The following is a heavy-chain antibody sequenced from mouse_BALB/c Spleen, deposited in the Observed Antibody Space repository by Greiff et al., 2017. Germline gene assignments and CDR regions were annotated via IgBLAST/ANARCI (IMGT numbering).Heavy chain of an antibody. CDR3: TRYPPLNYGLYCYAMDY. CDR1: GYTFTDYE. CDR2: IDPETGGT. V-gene: IGHV1-15*01. D-gene: IGHD1-1*01. Sequence: QVQLQQSGAELVRPGASVTLSCKASGYTFTDYEMHWVKQTPVHGLEWIGAIDPETGGTAYNQKFKGKATLTADKSSSTAYMELRSLTSEDSAVYYCTRYPPLNYGLYCYAMDYWGQGTSVTVSS. J-gene: IGHJ4*01.